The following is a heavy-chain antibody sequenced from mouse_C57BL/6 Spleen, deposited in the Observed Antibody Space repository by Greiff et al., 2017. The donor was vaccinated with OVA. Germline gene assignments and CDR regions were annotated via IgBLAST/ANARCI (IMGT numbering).Heavy chain of an antibody. V-gene: IGHV1-7*01. D-gene: IGHD1-1*01. CDR3: ARLDYGSSYLYFDV. CDR2: INPSSGYP. Sequence: VQLQQSGAELAKPGASVKLSCKASGYTFTSYWMHWVKQRPGQGLDWIGYINPSSGYPKSNQKFKDKATLTADKSSSTAYVQLSSLTSEDTAVYYGARLDYGSSYLYFDVWGTGTTVTGAS. J-gene: IGHJ1*03. CDR1: GYTFTSYW.